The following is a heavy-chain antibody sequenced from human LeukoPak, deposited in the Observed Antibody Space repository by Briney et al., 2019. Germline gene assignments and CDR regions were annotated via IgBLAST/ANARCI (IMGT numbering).Heavy chain of an antibody. CDR2: IKQDGSEK. J-gene: IGHJ4*02. CDR1: GFTFSSYW. V-gene: IGHV3-7*01. D-gene: IGHD1-26*01. Sequence: GGSLRLSCAASGFTFSSYWMSWVRQAPGKGLEWVAKIKQDGSEKYYVDSVKGRFTISRDNAKNSLYLQMNSLRAEDTAVYYCARAAVGATTPYYFDYWGQGTLVTVSS. CDR3: ARAAVGATTPYYFDY.